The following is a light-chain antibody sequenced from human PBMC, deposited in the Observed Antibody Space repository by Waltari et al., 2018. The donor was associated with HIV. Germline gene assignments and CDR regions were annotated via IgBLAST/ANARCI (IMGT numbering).Light chain of an antibody. Sequence: DIQMTQSPSSLSASVGDKVTIPCRARRDIGNSVAWYQQKPGKAPSLLLYGASTLRSGVPSRFNGGGSGTVYTLAIGCVQPEDFATYYCQQYESPPPTFGQGTKLEI. CDR3: QQYESPPPT. V-gene: IGKV1-NL1*01. CDR1: RDIGNS. CDR2: GAS. J-gene: IGKJ2*01.